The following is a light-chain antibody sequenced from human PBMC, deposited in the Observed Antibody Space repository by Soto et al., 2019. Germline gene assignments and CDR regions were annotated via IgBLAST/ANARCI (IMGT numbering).Light chain of an antibody. J-gene: IGKJ1*01. V-gene: IGKV3-20*01. CDR1: QSVSSNY. Sequence: EIVLTQSPGTLSLSPGERATLSCRASQSVSSNYLAWYQQKPGQAPRLLIYAASSRATGIPDRFSGSGSGTDFTLSISRLEPEDFATYYCQQSYSTPRTFGQGTKVELK. CDR3: QQSYSTPRT. CDR2: AAS.